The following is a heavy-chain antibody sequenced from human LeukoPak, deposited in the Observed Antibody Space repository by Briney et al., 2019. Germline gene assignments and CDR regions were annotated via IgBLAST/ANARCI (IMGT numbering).Heavy chain of an antibody. V-gene: IGHV4-39*07. CDR3: ARGGLGNHKFFDI. J-gene: IGHJ3*02. CDR1: GGSISSSSYY. Sequence: SETLSLTCTVSGGSISSSSYYWGWIRQPPGKGLEWIGSIYYSGSTYYNPSLKSRVTISVDTSKNQFSLKLNSVTAADTAVYFCARGGLGNHKFFDIWGQGTMVTVSS. D-gene: IGHD1-14*01. CDR2: IYYSGST.